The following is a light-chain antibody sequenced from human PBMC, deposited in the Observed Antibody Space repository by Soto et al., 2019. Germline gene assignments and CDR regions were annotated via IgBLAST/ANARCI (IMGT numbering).Light chain of an antibody. J-gene: IGKJ1*01. CDR1: QSVSSN. CDR3: QQYNDWPRT. CDR2: DAS. Sequence: EIVMTQSPATLSVSPGERATLSCRASQSVSSNLAWYQQKPGQAPRLLIYDASTRATGIPARFSGSGSGTDFTLTISSLQSEDFAVYYCQQYNDWPRTLGQGTKVEIQ. V-gene: IGKV3-15*01.